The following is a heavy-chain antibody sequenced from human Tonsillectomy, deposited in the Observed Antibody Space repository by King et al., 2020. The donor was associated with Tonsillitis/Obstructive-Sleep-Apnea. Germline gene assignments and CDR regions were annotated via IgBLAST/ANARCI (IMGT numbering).Heavy chain of an antibody. D-gene: IGHD5-12*01. CDR2: ISSSSTSI. CDR3: ARDTANIVATIALNY. CDR1: GFTFSSYS. V-gene: IGHV3-21*01. Sequence: DVQLVESGGGLVKPGGSLRLSCAASGFTFSSYSMNWVRQAPGKGLEWVSSISSSSTSISYADSVKGRFTISRDNAKNSRYLQMNSLRAEDTALYYCARDTANIVATIALNYWGQGTLVTVSS. J-gene: IGHJ4*02.